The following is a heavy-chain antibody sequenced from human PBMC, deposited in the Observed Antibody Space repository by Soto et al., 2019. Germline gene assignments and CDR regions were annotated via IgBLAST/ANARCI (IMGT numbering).Heavy chain of an antibody. CDR2: IYYSGST. V-gene: IGHV4-31*03. D-gene: IGHD4-17*01. Sequence: SETLSLTCTVSGGSISSGGYYWSWIRQHPGKGLEWIGYIYYSGSTYYNPSLKSRVTISVDTSKNQFSLKLSSVTAADTAVYYCARVGDYGESYYFDYWGQGTLVTVSS. J-gene: IGHJ4*02. CDR1: GGSISSGGYY. CDR3: ARVGDYGESYYFDY.